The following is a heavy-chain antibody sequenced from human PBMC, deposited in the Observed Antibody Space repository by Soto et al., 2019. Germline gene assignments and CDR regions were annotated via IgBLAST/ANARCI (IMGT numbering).Heavy chain of an antibody. CDR1: GVIFRDYF. D-gene: IGHD3-9*01. J-gene: IGHJ6*02. CDR2: ISGSGSTI. V-gene: IGHV3-11*01. CDR3: ARAGEYYDILTGLGAVDA. Sequence: XGSLRLSCAASGVIFRDYFMNWIRQAPGKGLEWVSYISGSGSTIYYADSVKGRFTISRDNAKNSLSLQMHSLRADDTAVYYCARAGEYYDILTGLGAVDASGQGTTVTVSS.